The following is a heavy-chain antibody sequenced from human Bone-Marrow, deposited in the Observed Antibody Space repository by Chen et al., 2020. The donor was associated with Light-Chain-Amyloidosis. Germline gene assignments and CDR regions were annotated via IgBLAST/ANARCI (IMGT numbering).Heavy chain of an antibody. CDR1: GLPFSSYG. V-gene: IGHV3-30*18. CDR2: ISYDGSNK. D-gene: IGHD6-13*01. J-gene: IGHJ4*02. Sequence: QVQLVESGGGVVQPGRSLRLSCAASGLPFSSYGMHWVRQAPGKGLEWVAVISYDGSNKYYANSVKGRFTISRDNSKNTLYLQMNSLRAEDTAVYYCAKEVPGFWYYFDYWGQGILVTVSS. CDR3: AKEVPGFWYYFDY.